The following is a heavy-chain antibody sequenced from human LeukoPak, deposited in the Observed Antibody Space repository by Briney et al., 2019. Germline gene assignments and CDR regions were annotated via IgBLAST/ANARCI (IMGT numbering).Heavy chain of an antibody. CDR2: ISGSAGST. V-gene: IGHV3-23*01. D-gene: IGHD4-17*01. CDR3: AKHYGDYLNAFDT. Sequence: GGSLRLSCAASGFAFSSYAMSWVRQASGKGLEWVSAISGSAGSTYYADSVKGRFTISRDNSKNTLYLQMSSLRAEDTAVYYCAKHYGDYLNAFDTWGQGTMVTVSS. CDR1: GFAFSSYA. J-gene: IGHJ3*02.